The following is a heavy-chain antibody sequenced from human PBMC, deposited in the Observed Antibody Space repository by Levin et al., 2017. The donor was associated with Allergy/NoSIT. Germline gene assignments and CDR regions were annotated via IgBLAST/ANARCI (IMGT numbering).Heavy chain of an antibody. V-gene: IGHV4-4*02. CDR1: GASISSDNW. Sequence: SETLSLTCAVSGASISSDNWWSWVRQPPGKGLEWIAEISHAGDTNYSPSLKSRITISRDKSKNQFSLKLTSVTAADTSVYYCAVQPGFYIDYWGQGSLVTVSS. D-gene: IGHD2-2*01. CDR2: ISHAGDT. J-gene: IGHJ4*02. CDR3: AVQPGFYIDY.